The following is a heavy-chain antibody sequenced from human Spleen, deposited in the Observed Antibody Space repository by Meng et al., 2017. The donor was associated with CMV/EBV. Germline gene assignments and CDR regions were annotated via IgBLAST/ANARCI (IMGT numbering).Heavy chain of an antibody. CDR1: GYIFPNYG. CDR3: AREGRVQYGFWSGPSTGYYFDF. CDR2: VSGYNGNT. V-gene: IGHV1-18*01. D-gene: IGHD3-3*01. Sequence: ASVKVSCKASGYIFPNYGISWVRQAPGQGLEWMGWVSGYNGNTNYARKLQGRVTMTTDTSTSTAYMELRSLRSDDTAVYYCAREGRVQYGFWSGPSTGYYFDFWGQGTLITVSS. J-gene: IGHJ4*02.